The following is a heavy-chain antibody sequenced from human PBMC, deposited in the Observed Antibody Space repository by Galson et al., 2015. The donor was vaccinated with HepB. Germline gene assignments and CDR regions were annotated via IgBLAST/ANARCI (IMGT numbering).Heavy chain of an antibody. V-gene: IGHV1-69*13. Sequence: SVKVSCKASGGTFSSYAISWVRQAPGQGLEWMGGIIPIFGTANYAQKFQGRVTITADESTSTAYMELSSLRSEDTAVYYCAARGSIAVAGSYFDYWGQGTLVTVSS. CDR2: IIPIFGTA. CDR3: AARGSIAVAGSYFDY. CDR1: GGTFSSYA. J-gene: IGHJ4*02. D-gene: IGHD6-19*01.